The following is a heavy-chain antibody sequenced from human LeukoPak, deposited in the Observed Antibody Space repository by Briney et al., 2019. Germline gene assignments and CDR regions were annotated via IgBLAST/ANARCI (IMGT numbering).Heavy chain of an antibody. CDR2: IYSSGST. Sequence: SETLSLSCIVSGGSISSYYWSWIRQPPGKGLEWIGYIYSSGSTNSNPSLKSRVTISVDTSKSQFSLKMTSVTAADTAVYYCARQGSGGRAFDIWGQGTMVTVSS. CDR3: ARQGSGGRAFDI. CDR1: GGSISSYY. V-gene: IGHV4-59*08. D-gene: IGHD1-26*01. J-gene: IGHJ3*02.